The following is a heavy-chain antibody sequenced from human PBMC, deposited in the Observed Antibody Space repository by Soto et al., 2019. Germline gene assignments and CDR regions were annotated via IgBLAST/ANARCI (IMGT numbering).Heavy chain of an antibody. CDR2: ISYDGNKE. CDR3: ASPRYSGYDLYQGFAVAGIDY. V-gene: IGHV3-30-3*01. J-gene: IGHJ4*02. Sequence: PGGSLRLSCAASGFSFSTSAMHWFRQAPGKGLECVAGISYDGNKEYYPDSVRGRFTVSRDNSKNTLYLQMNSLGGDDTAVYFCASPRYSGYDLYQGFAVAGIDYWGQGTLVTVSS. D-gene: IGHD5-12*01. CDR1: GFSFSTSA.